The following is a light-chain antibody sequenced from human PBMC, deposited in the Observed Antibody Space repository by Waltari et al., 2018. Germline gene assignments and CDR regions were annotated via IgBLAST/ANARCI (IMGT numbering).Light chain of an antibody. V-gene: IGLV2-14*01. CDR2: EVS. J-gene: IGLJ3*02. Sequence: QSALTQPASVSGSPGQSITISCTGTSSNIGAYKYVSWYQQHPGKAPKLMIYEVSNRPSGVSNRFSGSKSGNTASLTISGLQAEDEADYYCSSYTSSSPKVFGGGTKLTVL. CDR1: SSNIGAYKY. CDR3: SSYTSSSPKV.